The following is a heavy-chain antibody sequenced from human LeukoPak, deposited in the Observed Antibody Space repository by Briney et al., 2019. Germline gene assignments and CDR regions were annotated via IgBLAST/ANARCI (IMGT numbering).Heavy chain of an antibody. D-gene: IGHD3-10*01. CDR2: IYYSGST. V-gene: IGHV4-39*01. Sequence: SETLSLTCTVSGGSISSSSYYWGWIRQPPGKGLEWIGSIYYSGSTYYNPSLKSRVTMSVDTSKNQFSLKLSSVTAADTAVYYCARRSVLWFGELFFDYWGQGTLVTVSS. J-gene: IGHJ4*02. CDR3: ARRSVLWFGELFFDY. CDR1: GGSISSSSYY.